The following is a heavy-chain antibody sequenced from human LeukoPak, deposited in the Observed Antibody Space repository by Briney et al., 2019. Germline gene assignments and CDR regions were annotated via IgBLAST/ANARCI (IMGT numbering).Heavy chain of an antibody. Sequence: SETLSLTCTVSGGSISSSSYYWGWIRQPPGKGLEWIGSIYTSGSTNYNPSLKSRVTISVDTSKNQFSLKLSSVTAADTAVYYCASGLRYFDLYYWGQGTLVTVSS. V-gene: IGHV4-39*07. CDR1: GGSISSSSYY. D-gene: IGHD3-9*01. CDR2: IYTSGST. CDR3: ASGLRYFDLYY. J-gene: IGHJ4*02.